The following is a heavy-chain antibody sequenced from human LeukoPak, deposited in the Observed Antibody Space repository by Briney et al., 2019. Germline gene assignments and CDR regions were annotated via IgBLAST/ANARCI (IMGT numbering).Heavy chain of an antibody. CDR2: INHSGST. CDR3: ASGHGLRKGNWFDP. CDR1: GGSFSGYY. V-gene: IGHV4-34*01. Sequence: ASETLSLTCAVYGGSFSGYYWSWIRQPPGKGLEWIGEINHSGSTNYNPSLKSRVTISVDTSKNQFSLKLSSVTAADTAVYYCASGHGLRKGNWFDPWGQGTLVTVSS. J-gene: IGHJ5*02. D-gene: IGHD3-10*01.